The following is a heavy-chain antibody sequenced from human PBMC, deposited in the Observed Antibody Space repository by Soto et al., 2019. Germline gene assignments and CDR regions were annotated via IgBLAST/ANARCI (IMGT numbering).Heavy chain of an antibody. V-gene: IGHV3-21*01. D-gene: IGHD4-17*01. Sequence: EVQLVESGGGLVKPGGSLRLSCEASGFTFNTCSMNWVRLAPGKGLEWVSSISSRSGWIYYAVSVKGRFTISRDNAKNSLYLQMSSLRAEDTAVYYCAKGSGDFLRSDGLDVWGQGTTVTVSS. CDR2: ISSRSGWI. CDR1: GFTFNTCS. J-gene: IGHJ3*01. CDR3: AKGSGDFLRSDGLDV.